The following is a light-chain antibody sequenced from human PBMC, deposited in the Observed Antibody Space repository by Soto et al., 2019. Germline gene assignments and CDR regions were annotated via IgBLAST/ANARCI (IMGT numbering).Light chain of an antibody. Sequence: DIQMTQSTSNLSGSVGDSVTITCRASQTISSWLAWYQQKPGKAPKLLIFDAASLQSGVTSRFSGGGSRTDFTLTITSLQPEDFATYYCQPTSSAPFTFGPGTKVDIK. CDR1: QTISSW. CDR3: QPTSSAPFT. J-gene: IGKJ3*01. CDR2: DAA. V-gene: IGKV1-5*01.